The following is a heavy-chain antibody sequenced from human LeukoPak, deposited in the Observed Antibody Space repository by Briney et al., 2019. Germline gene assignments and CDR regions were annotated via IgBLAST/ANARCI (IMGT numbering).Heavy chain of an antibody. CDR2: INPYNHNT. CDR3: ARPSQYGDRDS. CDR1: GYKFTMYG. Sequence: ASVKVSRKASGYKFTMYGIIWVRQAPGQGLEWVGWINPYNHNTKNAQKFQDRVTITADQSTNTVYMELRGLSSDDTAVFYCARPSQYGDRDSWGQGTLVAVSS. V-gene: IGHV1-18*01. D-gene: IGHD2-21*01. J-gene: IGHJ4*02.